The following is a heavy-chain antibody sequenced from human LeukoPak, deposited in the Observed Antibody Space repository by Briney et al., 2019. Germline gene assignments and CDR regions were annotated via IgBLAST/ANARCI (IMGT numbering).Heavy chain of an antibody. J-gene: IGHJ1*01. D-gene: IGHD2-2*01. V-gene: IGHV3-66*01. CDR2: IYSGGDT. CDR1: GFFVSNNY. Sequence: PGGSLRLSCAASGFFVSNNYMSWVRQAPGKGLEWVSVIYSGGDTYYADSVKGRFTISRDNAKNSLYLQMNSLRAEDTAVYYCATYSSSNGREFQYWGQGTLVTVSS. CDR3: ATYSSSNGREFQY.